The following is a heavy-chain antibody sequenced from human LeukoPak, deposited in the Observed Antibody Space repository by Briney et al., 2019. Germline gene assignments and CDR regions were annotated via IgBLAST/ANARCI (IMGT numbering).Heavy chain of an antibody. CDR2: LWANGRNN. CDR1: GFSFSCCG. CDR3: ARERAPFDGFDI. J-gene: IGHJ3*02. D-gene: IGHD4/OR15-4a*01. Sequence: PGGSLRLSCAASGFSFSCCGMHWVRQAPGKGLDWVAVLWANGRNNYYADSVEGRFTISRDSSKNTLYLQMTSLRADDTAVYYCARERAPFDGFDIWGRGTVVTVSS. V-gene: IGHV3-33*01.